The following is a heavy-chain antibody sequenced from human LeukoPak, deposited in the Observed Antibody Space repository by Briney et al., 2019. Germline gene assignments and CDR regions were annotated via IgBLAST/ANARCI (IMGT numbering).Heavy chain of an antibody. V-gene: IGHV4-59*08. CDR2: IYGSGST. CDR1: GDSLSSHY. J-gene: IGHJ4*02. D-gene: IGHD6-19*01. Sequence: SETLSLTCTVSGDSLSSHYWSWIRQPPGKGLEWIGYIYGSGSTHYDPSLRSRVTISEDTPKNQFSLKLTSVTAADTAVYYYARNVGWYSHDSWGQGTLVTVSS. CDR3: ARNVGWYSHDS.